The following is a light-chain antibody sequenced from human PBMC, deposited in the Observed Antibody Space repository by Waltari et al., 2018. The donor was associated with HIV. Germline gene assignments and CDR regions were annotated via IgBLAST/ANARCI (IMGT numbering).Light chain of an antibody. J-gene: IGLJ2*01. V-gene: IGLV3-25*03. CDR3: QSADITGTLGG. Sequence: SYELAQPPSVSVSPGQTARLTCSGDALPRQFVYWYQQKPGQAPSVVSYKDSERPSGIPERFSGFISGTTATLTISAVQAEDEADYYCQSADITGTLGGFGGGTRLTV. CDR1: ALPRQF. CDR2: KDS.